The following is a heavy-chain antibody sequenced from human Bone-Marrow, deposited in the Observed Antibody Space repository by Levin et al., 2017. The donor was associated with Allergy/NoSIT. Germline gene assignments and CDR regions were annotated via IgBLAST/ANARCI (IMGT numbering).Heavy chain of an antibody. CDR1: GYTFTSYD. CDR2: MNPNSGNT. Sequence: GASVKVSCKASGYTFTSYDINWVRQATGQGLEWMGWMNPNSGNTGYAQKFQGRVTMTRNTSISTAYMELSSLRSEDTAVYYCARVCSSTSCGPFDYWGQGTLVTVSS. CDR3: ARVCSSTSCGPFDY. D-gene: IGHD2-2*01. J-gene: IGHJ4*02. V-gene: IGHV1-8*01.